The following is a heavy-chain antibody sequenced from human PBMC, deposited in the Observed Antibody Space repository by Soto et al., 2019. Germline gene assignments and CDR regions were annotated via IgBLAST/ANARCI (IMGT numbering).Heavy chain of an antibody. CDR1: GFTFAHYA. Sequence: QAQLVESGGGVVQPGTSLRLSCAASGFTFAHYAMHWVRHTPGKGLEWVAFMSHDENRKLYSDSVKGRFTISRDNSKSTLSLQMSRLRAEDTAVYYCAKDYDFWSASVNPYFDSWGLGTLVTVSS. V-gene: IGHV3-30*18. J-gene: IGHJ4*02. CDR2: MSHDENRK. D-gene: IGHD3-3*01. CDR3: AKDYDFWSASVNPYFDS.